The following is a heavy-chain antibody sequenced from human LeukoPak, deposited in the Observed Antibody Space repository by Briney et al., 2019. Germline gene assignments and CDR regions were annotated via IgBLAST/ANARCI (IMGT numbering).Heavy chain of an antibody. CDR3: ARLYITGTYFDY. V-gene: IGHV3-11*01. CDR2: ISSSGSTV. CDR1: GFTFSDYY. D-gene: IGHD1-20*01. J-gene: IGHJ4*02. Sequence: PGGSLRLSCAASGFTFSDYYMSWIRQAPGKGLEWVSYISSSGSTVYYADSVKGRFTISRDNAKNSLYLQMNSLRAEDTAVYYCARLYITGTYFDYWGQGTLVTVSS.